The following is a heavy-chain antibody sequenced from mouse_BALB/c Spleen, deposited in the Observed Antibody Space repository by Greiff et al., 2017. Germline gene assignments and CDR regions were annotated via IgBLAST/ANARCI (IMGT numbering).Heavy chain of an antibody. V-gene: IGHV3-6*02. J-gene: IGHJ2*01. CDR2: ISYDGSN. D-gene: IGHD1-1*01. CDR1: GYSITSGYY. Sequence: EVQLQESGPGLVKPSQSLSLTCSVTGYSITSGYYWNWIRQFPGNKLEWMGYISYDGSNNYNPSLKNRISITRDTSKNQFFLKLNSVTTEDTATYYCARGGGITTVYFDYWGQGTTLTVSS. CDR3: ARGGGITTVYFDY.